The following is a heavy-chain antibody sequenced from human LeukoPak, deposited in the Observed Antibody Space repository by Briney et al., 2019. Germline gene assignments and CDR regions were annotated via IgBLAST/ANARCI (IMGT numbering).Heavy chain of an antibody. D-gene: IGHD4-17*01. CDR2: IYYSGST. J-gene: IGHJ4*02. Sequence: PSETLSLTCTVSGGSISCSSYYWGWIRQPPGKGLEWIGSIYYSGSTYYNPSLKSRATISVDTSKNQFSLKLSSVTAADTAVYYCARCPRSDYGDYVSDWGQGTLVTVSS. CDR3: ARCPRSDYGDYVSD. CDR1: GGSISCSSYY. V-gene: IGHV4-39*01.